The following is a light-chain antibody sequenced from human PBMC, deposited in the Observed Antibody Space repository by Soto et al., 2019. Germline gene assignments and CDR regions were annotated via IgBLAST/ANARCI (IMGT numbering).Light chain of an antibody. V-gene: IGLV1-44*01. CDR2: NNN. J-gene: IGLJ1*01. CDR3: AAWDDSLNGSV. CDR1: SSNIGINT. Sequence: QSVLTQPPSASETPGQRVTISCSGSSSNIGINTVDWFQQLPGTAPKLLIYNNNQRPSGVPDRFSGSKSGTSASLAISGLQSEDESDYYCAAWDDSLNGSVFGTGPKVTVL.